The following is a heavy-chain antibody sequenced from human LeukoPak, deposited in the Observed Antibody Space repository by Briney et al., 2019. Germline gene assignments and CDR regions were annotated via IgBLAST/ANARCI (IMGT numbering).Heavy chain of an antibody. Sequence: ASVKVSCKASGYSFTDYYIHWLRQAPGQGLEWLGWINPNSGDTNYAQDFQGRVALTRDTSINTAYMELSSLRSEDTAVYYCARAARPTPNNYYYYMDVWGKGTTVTVSS. V-gene: IGHV1-2*02. CDR1: GYSFTDYY. D-gene: IGHD6-6*01. CDR3: ARAARPTPNNYYYYMDV. CDR2: INPNSGDT. J-gene: IGHJ6*03.